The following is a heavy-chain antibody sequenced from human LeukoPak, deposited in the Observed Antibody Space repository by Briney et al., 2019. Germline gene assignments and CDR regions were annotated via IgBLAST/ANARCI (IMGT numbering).Heavy chain of an antibody. V-gene: IGHV5-51*01. J-gene: IGHJ4*02. Sequence: GESLKISCKGSGYSFTSYYIGWVRQVPGKGLEWMGIIYPGDTDTRYSPSFQGQVTISADKSISTAYLQWSSLKASDTAMYYCAGGNCSRTSCYLTYWGQGTLVTVSS. CDR3: AGGNCSRTSCYLTY. CDR1: GYSFTSYY. D-gene: IGHD2-2*01. CDR2: IYPGDTDT.